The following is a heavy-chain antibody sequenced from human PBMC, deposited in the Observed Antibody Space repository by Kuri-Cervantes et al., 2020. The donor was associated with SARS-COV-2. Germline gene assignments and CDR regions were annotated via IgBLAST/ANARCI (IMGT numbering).Heavy chain of an antibody. CDR3: ARTTELRYHHPPPETYYYGMDV. CDR2: IYYSGSI. Sequence: ESLKISCTVSGGSISSYYWSWIRQPPGKGLEWIGYIYYSGSINYNPSPKSRVTISVDTSKNQFSLKLSSGTAADTAVYYCARTTELRYHHPPPETYYYGMDVWGQGTTVTVSS. V-gene: IGHV4-59*12. CDR1: GGSISSYY. D-gene: IGHD3-9*01. J-gene: IGHJ6*02.